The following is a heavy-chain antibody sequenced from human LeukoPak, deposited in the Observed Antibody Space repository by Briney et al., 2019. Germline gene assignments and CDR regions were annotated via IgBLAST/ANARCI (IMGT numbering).Heavy chain of an antibody. J-gene: IGHJ6*02. CDR1: GFTFSSYG. D-gene: IGHD1-26*01. CDR3: ARGPIVGATSYYYGMDV. CDR2: IWYDGSNK. V-gene: IGHV3-33*01. Sequence: GGSLRLSCAASGFTFSSYGMHWVRQAPGKGLEWVAVIWYDGSNKYYADSVKGRSTISRDNSKNTLYLQMDSLRAEDTAVYYCARGPIVGATSYYYGMDVWGQGTTVTVSS.